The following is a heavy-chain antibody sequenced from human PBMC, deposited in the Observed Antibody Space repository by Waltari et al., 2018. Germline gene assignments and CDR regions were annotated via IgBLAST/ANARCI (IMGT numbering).Heavy chain of an antibody. J-gene: IGHJ4*02. CDR2: IYYSGST. Sequence: QVQLQELGPGLVKPSETLSLTCTVSGGSISNYYWSWIRQSPGKGLEWIGSIYYSGSTNYNPSLKSRVTLSVDTSKNHFSLKLSSVTAADTALYYCARQGHYDFWTGYYLFDYWGQGTLVTVSS. CDR3: ARQGHYDFWTGYYLFDY. CDR1: GGSISNYY. V-gene: IGHV4-59*08. D-gene: IGHD3-3*01.